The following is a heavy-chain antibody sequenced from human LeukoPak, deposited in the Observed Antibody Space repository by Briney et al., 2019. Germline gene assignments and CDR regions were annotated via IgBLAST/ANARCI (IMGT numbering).Heavy chain of an antibody. CDR1: GGSISSSSYY. Sequence: SETLSLTCTVSGGSISSSSYYWGWIRQPPGKGLEWIGSIYYSGSTYYNPSLKSRDTISVDTSKNQFSLKLSSVTAADTAVYYCARELQIVPAAMDAFDIWGQGTMVTVSS. D-gene: IGHD2-2*01. J-gene: IGHJ3*02. V-gene: IGHV4-39*07. CDR3: ARELQIVPAAMDAFDI. CDR2: IYYSGST.